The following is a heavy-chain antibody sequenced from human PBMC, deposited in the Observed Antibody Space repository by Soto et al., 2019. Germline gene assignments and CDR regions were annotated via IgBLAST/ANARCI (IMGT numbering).Heavy chain of an antibody. CDR2: IYHSGST. CDR1: GXSISSGDY. D-gene: IGHD3-22*01. CDR3: ARARGAGGTMIEGGAFDI. J-gene: IGHJ3*02. Sequence: XTLSLPCAVSGXSISSGDYWGWILQPPVKWLEWIGSIYHSGSTYYNPSLKSRVTISVYASKNQFSLKLSSVAAADTAVYYGARARGAGGTMIEGGAFDIWGQGTMVTVSS. V-gene: IGHV4-38-2*01.